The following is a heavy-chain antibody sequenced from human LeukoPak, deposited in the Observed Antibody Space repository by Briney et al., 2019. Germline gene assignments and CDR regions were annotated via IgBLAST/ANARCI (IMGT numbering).Heavy chain of an antibody. CDR2: ITTYNGNT. CDR3: ARGPYYDSWSGAGY. CDR1: GYTFGDFG. V-gene: IGHV1-18*01. Sequence: GASVKVSCKASGYTFGDFGISWVRQAPGQGLEWMGWITTYNGNTNYIQKLQGRVTMTTDTSTSTAFMELRSLRSDDTAVYYCARGPYYDSWSGAGYWGQGTLVTVSS. J-gene: IGHJ4*02. D-gene: IGHD3-3*01.